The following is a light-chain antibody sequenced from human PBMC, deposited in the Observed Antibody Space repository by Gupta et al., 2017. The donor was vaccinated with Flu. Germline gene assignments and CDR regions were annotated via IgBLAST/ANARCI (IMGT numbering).Light chain of an antibody. V-gene: IGKV1-5*03. CDR3: QQEEGSPWT. Sequence: DIQMTQSPSNVSASIGDRVTITCRASQSIASWLAWYQQKPGRVPKLLLYQASIVHTGVPSRFSGSRSGTEFTLTISSLQPDDFGTYYCQQEEGSPWTFGQGTRVEN. CDR1: QSIASW. J-gene: IGKJ1*01. CDR2: QAS.